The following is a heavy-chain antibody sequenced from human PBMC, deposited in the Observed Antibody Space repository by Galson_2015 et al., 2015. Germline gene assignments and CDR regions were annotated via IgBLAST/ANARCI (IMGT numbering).Heavy chain of an antibody. D-gene: IGHD2/OR15-2a*01. J-gene: IGHJ4*02. Sequence: CAISGDSVSSNSAAWNWIRQSPSRGLEWLGRTYYRSKWYNDYAVSVKSRITINPDTSKNQFSLQLNSVTPEDAAMYYCARVVIVEGEECYIDYWGQGTLVTVSS. CDR2: TYYRSKWYN. V-gene: IGHV6-1*01. CDR3: ARVVIVEGEECYIDY. CDR1: GDSVSSNSAA.